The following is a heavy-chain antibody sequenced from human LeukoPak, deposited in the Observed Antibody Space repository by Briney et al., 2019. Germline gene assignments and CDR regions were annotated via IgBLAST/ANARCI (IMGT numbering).Heavy chain of an antibody. Sequence: SETLSLTCTVSGGSNSSYYWSWIRQPAGKGLEWIGRIYTSGSTNYNPSLKSRVTMSVDTSKNQFSLKLSSVTAADTAVYYCARGPSTYCSSTSCLTFDYWGQGTLVTVSS. CDR1: GGSNSSYY. D-gene: IGHD2-2*01. V-gene: IGHV4-4*07. J-gene: IGHJ4*02. CDR3: ARGPSTYCSSTSCLTFDY. CDR2: IYTSGST.